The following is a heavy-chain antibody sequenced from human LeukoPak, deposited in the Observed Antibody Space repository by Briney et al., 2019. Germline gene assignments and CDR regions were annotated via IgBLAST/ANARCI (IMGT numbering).Heavy chain of an antibody. J-gene: IGHJ5*02. CDR1: GFSLSTSGMC. Sequence: SGPTLVKPTQTLTLTCTFPGFSLSTSGMCVSWIRQPPGKALEWLARIDWDDDKYYSTSLKTRLTISKDTSKNQVVLTMTNMDPVDTATYYCARIQVHRGLVQFDPWGQGTLVTVSS. CDR2: IDWDDDK. CDR3: ARIQVHRGLVQFDP. V-gene: IGHV2-70*11. D-gene: IGHD6-6*01.